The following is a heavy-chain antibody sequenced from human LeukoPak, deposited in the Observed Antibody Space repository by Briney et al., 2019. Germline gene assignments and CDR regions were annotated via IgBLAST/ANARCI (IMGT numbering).Heavy chain of an antibody. J-gene: IGHJ4*02. V-gene: IGHV3-30*18. CDR2: ISYDGSNK. Sequence: PGGSLRLSCAASGFTFSSYGMHWVRQAPGKGLEWVAVISYDGSNKYYADSVKGRFTISRDNSKNTLYLQMNSLRAEDTAVYYCANGYDSSGYYYTPSFDYWGQGTLVTVSS. D-gene: IGHD3-22*01. CDR3: ANGYDSSGYYYTPSFDY. CDR1: GFTFSSYG.